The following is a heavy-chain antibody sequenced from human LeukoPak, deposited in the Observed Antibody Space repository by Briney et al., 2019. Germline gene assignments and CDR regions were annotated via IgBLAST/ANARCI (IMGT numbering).Heavy chain of an antibody. CDR3: ARVIDTGGSRNWFDP. D-gene: IGHD2-8*02. V-gene: IGHV1-2*02. Sequence: GASVKVSCKASGYTFTGYSMHWVRQAPGQRLEWMGWINPNSGATVYAQNFQGRVTMTRDTSISTAYMELSRLTSDDTAVYYCARVIDTGGSRNWFDPWGQGTLVTVSS. CDR2: INPNSGAT. CDR1: GYTFTGYS. J-gene: IGHJ5*02.